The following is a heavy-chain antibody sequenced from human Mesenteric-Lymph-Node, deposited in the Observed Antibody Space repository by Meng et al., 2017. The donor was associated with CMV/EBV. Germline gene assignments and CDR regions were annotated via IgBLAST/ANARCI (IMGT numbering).Heavy chain of an antibody. V-gene: IGHV3-43*01. CDR2: ISWDGGST. D-gene: IGHD6-6*01. J-gene: IGHJ6*02. CDR1: GFTFDDYT. CDR3: AKDSSPLYSSSSGYYYYYGMDV. Sequence: GESLKISCAASGFTFDDYTMHWVRQAPGKGLEWVSLISWDGGSTYYADSVKGRFTISRDNSKNSLYLQMNSLRTEDTALYCCAKDSSPLYSSSSGYYYYYGMDVWGQGTTVTVSS.